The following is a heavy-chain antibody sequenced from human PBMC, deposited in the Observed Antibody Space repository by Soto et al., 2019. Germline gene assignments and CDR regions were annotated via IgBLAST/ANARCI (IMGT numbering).Heavy chain of an antibody. Sequence: PGGSLRLSCAASGFTFSSYSMNWVRQAPGKGLEWVSSISSSSSYIYYADSVKGRFTISRDNAKNSLYLQMNSLRAEDTAVYYCARGVWDSSGYYSNSWFDPWGHGTLVTVSS. J-gene: IGHJ5*02. V-gene: IGHV3-21*01. CDR2: ISSSSSYI. CDR1: GFTFSSYS. D-gene: IGHD3-22*01. CDR3: ARGVWDSSGYYSNSWFDP.